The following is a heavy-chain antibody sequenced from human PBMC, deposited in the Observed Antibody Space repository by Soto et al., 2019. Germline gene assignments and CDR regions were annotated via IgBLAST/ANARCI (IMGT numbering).Heavy chain of an antibody. Sequence: QVQLVQSGAEVKKPGASVKVSCKASGYTFTTYGISWVRQAPGQGLEWMGWISAYNGNTNYAQKLQGRVTMTTDTSTITAYRELRSLRSDDTAVYYCTRQQWPYYYNGMDVWGQGTTVTVSS. V-gene: IGHV1-18*01. J-gene: IGHJ6*02. CDR2: ISAYNGNT. D-gene: IGHD6-19*01. CDR3: TRQQWPYYYNGMDV. CDR1: GYTFTTYG.